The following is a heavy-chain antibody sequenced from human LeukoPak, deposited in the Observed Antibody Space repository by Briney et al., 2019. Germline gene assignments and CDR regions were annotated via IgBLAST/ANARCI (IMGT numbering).Heavy chain of an antibody. J-gene: IGHJ4*02. CDR3: ARDVDFWSGYLYYFDY. D-gene: IGHD3-3*01. Sequence: SQTLSLTSAISGDTVSRNSAAWNSTRHYPSRGIEWPAKTYCRSKRYNYYAVCVKTPITINTATSKNNFYLKLKSLTTEETTMYDCARDVDFWSGYLYYFDYWGQGTLVSVCS. CDR2: TYCRSKRYN. V-gene: IGHV6-1*01. CDR1: GDTVSRNSAA.